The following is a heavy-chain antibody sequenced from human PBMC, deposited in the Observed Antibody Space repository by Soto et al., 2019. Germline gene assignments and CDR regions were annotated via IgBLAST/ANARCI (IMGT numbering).Heavy chain of an antibody. V-gene: IGHV3-7*03. CDR3: ARDLSGTVIAWFGY. J-gene: IGHJ4*02. CDR1: GVTFSNYW. D-gene: IGHD2-21*01. Sequence: GGSLRLSWVASGVTFSNYWMTWVRQAPGKGLEWVANIKQDGSEKYYVDSMEGRFTISRDNAKNSLYLQMNSLRAEDTAVYYCARDLSGTVIAWFGYWGQGTLVTVSS. CDR2: IKQDGSEK.